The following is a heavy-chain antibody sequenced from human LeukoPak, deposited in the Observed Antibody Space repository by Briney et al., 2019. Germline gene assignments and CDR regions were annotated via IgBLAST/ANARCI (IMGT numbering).Heavy chain of an antibody. CDR1: GFTFSSYA. D-gene: IGHD2-21*02. CDR2: VSGSGGST. V-gene: IGHV3-23*01. J-gene: IGHJ4*02. Sequence: PGGSLRLSCAASGFTFSSYAMSWVRQAPGKGLEWVSTVSGSGGSTYYADSVKGRFTVSRDSSKNTLYLQMNSLRAEDTAVYYCAKGLSPYCGGDCYRNEFYFDYWGQGTLVTVSS. CDR3: AKGLSPYCGGDCYRNEFYFDY.